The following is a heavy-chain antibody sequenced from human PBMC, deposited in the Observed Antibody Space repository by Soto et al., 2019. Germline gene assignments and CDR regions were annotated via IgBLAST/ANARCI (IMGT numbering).Heavy chain of an antibody. CDR2: IWYDGSDK. V-gene: IGHV3-33*01. CDR1: GFNLSNYA. D-gene: IGHD6-19*01. CDR3: ARYPVRYYYGIDV. Sequence: QVQLVESGGGVVQPERSLRLSCAVSGFNLSNYAMHWVRQAPGKGLEWVALIWYDGSDKFYADSVKGRFTITRDNSKNTLYLQMNSLRAEDTAVYYCARYPVRYYYGIDVWGQGTSVTVSS. J-gene: IGHJ6*02.